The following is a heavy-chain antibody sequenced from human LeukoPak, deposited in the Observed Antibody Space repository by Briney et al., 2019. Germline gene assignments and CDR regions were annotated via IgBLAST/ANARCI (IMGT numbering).Heavy chain of an antibody. V-gene: IGHV1-18*01. CDR2: ISAYNGNT. D-gene: IGHD3-3*01. CDR3: SRQLPYCYDFWSGYPTD. J-gene: IGHJ4*02. Sequence: GASVKVSCQASGYTFTRYGISGVRQAPGHRLEWMGGISAYNGNTNYAQKLQGRVTMPPDTSTSTAYIELRSLRSDDTAVYYGSRQLPYCYDFWSGYPTDWGQGTLVTVSS. CDR1: GYTFTRYG.